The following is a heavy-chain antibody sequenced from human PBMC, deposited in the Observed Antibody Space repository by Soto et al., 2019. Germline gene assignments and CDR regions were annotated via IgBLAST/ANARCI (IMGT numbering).Heavy chain of an antibody. Sequence: EVQLLESGGGLVQPGGSLRLSCAASGFTFSKYAMSWVRQAPGKGLEWVSAISGSGTTTYSADSVRGRFTISRDNSNNMLYLQINSLSPEDTALYYCVKFFVETGGSSGWPWSLDSWGQGTLVTVSS. D-gene: IGHD6-25*01. V-gene: IGHV3-23*01. CDR1: GFTFSKYA. CDR3: VKFFVETGGSSGWPWSLDS. CDR2: ISGSGTTT. J-gene: IGHJ4*02.